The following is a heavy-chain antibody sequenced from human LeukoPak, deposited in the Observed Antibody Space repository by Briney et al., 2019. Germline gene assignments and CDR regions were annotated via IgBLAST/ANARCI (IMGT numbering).Heavy chain of an antibody. V-gene: IGHV3-15*01. D-gene: IGHD3-10*01. Sequence: PGGSLRLSCAASGFTFSNAWMSWVRQAPGKGREWVGRIKSKTDGGTTDYAAPVKGRFTISRDDSKNTLYLQMNSLKTADTAVYYCIPLWFGEFNWFDPWGQGTLVTVSS. J-gene: IGHJ5*02. CDR1: GFTFSNAW. CDR2: IKSKTDGGTT. CDR3: IPLWFGEFNWFDP.